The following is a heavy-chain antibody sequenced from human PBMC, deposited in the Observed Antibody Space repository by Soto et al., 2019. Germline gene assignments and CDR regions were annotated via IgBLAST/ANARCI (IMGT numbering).Heavy chain of an antibody. CDR3: ARGHDYGDYPYNWFDP. J-gene: IGHJ5*02. D-gene: IGHD4-17*01. CDR2: IYYSGST. V-gene: IGHV4-31*03. CDR1: GGSISSGGYY. Sequence: TSETLSLTCTVSGGSISSGGYYWSWIRQHPGKGLEWIGYIYYSGSTYYNPSLKSRVTISVDTSKNQFSLKLSSVTAADTAVYYCARGHDYGDYPYNWFDPWGQGTLVTVSS.